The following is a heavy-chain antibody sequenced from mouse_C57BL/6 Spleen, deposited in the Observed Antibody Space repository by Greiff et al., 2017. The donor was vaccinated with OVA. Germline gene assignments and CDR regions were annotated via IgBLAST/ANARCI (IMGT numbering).Heavy chain of an antibody. Sequence: LQESGAELVKPGASVKLSCKASGYTFTEYTIHWVKQRSGQGLEWIGWFYPGSGSIKYNEKFKDKATLTADKSSSTVYMELSRLTSEDSAVDVCARHEDHGNYVYAMDYWGQGTSVTVSS. D-gene: IGHD2-1*01. CDR2: FYPGSGSI. V-gene: IGHV1-62-2*01. CDR1: GYTFTEYT. CDR3: ARHEDHGNYVYAMDY. J-gene: IGHJ4*01.